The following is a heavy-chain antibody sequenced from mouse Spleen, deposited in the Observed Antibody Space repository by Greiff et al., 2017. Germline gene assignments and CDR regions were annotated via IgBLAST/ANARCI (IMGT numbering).Heavy chain of an antibody. D-gene: IGHD2-3*01. CDR2: ISSGGGNT. CDR1: GFTFSSYA. Sequence: EVKLVESGGGLVKLGGSLKLSCAASGFTFSSYAMSWVRQTPEKRLEWVATISSGGGNTYYPDSVKGRFTISRDNAKNTLYLQMSSLKSEDTAMYYCARHGFYDGYSRYFDVWGAGTTVTVSS. V-gene: IGHV5-9*04. J-gene: IGHJ1*01. CDR3: ARHGFYDGYSRYFDV.